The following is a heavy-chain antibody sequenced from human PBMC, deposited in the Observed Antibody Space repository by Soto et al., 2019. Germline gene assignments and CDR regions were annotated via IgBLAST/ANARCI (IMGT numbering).Heavy chain of an antibody. CDR1: GFTFSSYA. D-gene: IGHD6-19*01. CDR3: ARARQWLDLDY. CDR2: ISYDGSNK. Sequence: GSLRLSCAASGFTFSSYAMHWVRQAPGKGLEWVAVISYDGSNKYYADSVKGRFTISRDNSKNTLYLQMNSLRAEDTAVYYCARARQWLDLDYWGQGTLVTVSS. J-gene: IGHJ4*02. V-gene: IGHV3-30-3*01.